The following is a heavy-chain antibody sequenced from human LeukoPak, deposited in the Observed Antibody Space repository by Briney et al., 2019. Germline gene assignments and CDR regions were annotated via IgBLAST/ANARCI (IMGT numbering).Heavy chain of an antibody. CDR3: ARAQYYDILTHSNWFDP. V-gene: IGHV4-31*03. J-gene: IGHJ5*02. D-gene: IGHD3-9*01. Sequence: SETLSLTCTVSGGFIRSGGYYWNWIRQFPGKGLQWSGYIYYGGTTYYNPSLESRVSISVDTSKNQFSLKLTSVTAADTAIYYCARAQYYDILTHSNWFDPWGQGTLVSVSS. CDR2: IYYGGTT. CDR1: GGFIRSGGYY.